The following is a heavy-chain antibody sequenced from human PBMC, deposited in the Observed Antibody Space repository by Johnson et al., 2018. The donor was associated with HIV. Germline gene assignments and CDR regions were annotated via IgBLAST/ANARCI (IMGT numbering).Heavy chain of an antibody. CDR1: GFTFSNYG. CDR3: AKDRGRGYNYGWGAFDI. CDR2: ISYDGSKK. J-gene: IGHJ3*02. Sequence: QVQLVESGGGVVQPGRSLRLSCAASGFTFSNYGMHWVRQAPGKGLEWVAVISYDGSKKYYADSLKGRFTISRDNSKNTLYLQMNSLRAEDSAVFHCAKDRGRGYNYGWGAFDIWGQGTMVTVSS. V-gene: IGHV3-30*18. D-gene: IGHD5-18*01.